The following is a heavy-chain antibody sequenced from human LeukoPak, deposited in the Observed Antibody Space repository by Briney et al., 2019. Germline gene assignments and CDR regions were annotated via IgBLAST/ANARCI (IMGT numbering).Heavy chain of an antibody. CDR1: GFTFSSYG. CDR2: TRYDGSNK. J-gene: IGHJ3*02. CDR3: AKGGYGDYGPNDAFDI. Sequence: PGGSLRLSCAASGFTFSSYGIHWVRQAPGKGLEWVAFTRYDGSNKYHADSVKGRFSISRDNSKNTVYLQMNSLRGEDTAVYYCAKGGYGDYGPNDAFDIWGQGTMVTVSS. V-gene: IGHV3-30*02. D-gene: IGHD4-17*01.